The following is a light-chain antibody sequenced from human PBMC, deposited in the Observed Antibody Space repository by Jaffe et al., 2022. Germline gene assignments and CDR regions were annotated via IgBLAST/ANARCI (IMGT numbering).Light chain of an antibody. V-gene: IGLV3-21*02. CDR3: QVWDGTADHPGVV. J-gene: IGLJ2*01. Sequence: SYVLTQPPSVSVAPGQTATMTCGGNNIRSYSVHWYQQKPGQAPVLVVHDDSDRPSGIPERFSGSNSGNTATLTITRVEPGDEADYFCQVWDGTADHPGVVFGGGTKLTVL. CDR1: NIRSYS. CDR2: DDS.